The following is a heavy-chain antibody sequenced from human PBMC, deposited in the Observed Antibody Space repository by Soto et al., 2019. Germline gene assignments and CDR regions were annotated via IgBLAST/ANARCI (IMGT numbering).Heavy chain of an antibody. J-gene: IGHJ4*02. CDR1: GGSIISYY. Sequence: PSETLSLTCTVSGGSIISYYWSWILQPPGKGLEWIGYIYYSGSTNYNPSLKSRVTISVDTSKNQFSLKLSSVTAADTAVYYCARGQSSSWLPFWGQGTLVTVSS. CDR2: IYYSGST. CDR3: ARGQSSSWLPF. D-gene: IGHD6-13*01. V-gene: IGHV4-59*01.